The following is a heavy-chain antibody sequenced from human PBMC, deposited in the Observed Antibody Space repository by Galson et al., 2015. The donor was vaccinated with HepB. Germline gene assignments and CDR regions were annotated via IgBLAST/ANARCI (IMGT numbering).Heavy chain of an antibody. J-gene: IGHJ4*02. CDR1: GYSFTGYY. D-gene: IGHD2-15*01. CDR3: ARSGYCIDGICRCDY. Sequence: SVKVSCKASGYSFTGYYMHWVRQAPGQGLEWMGRINPNSGGTDYAEKFQGRVTMTRDTSISTAYMELSRLRSDDTAVYYCARSGYCIDGICRCDYWGQGTLVTVSS. CDR2: INPNSGGT. V-gene: IGHV1-2*06.